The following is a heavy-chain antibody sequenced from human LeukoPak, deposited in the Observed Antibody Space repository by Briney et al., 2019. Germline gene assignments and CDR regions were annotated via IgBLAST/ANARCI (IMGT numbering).Heavy chain of an antibody. CDR3: ARDLNLGTTDSH. D-gene: IGHD4-4*01. CDR2: ISFDGSNK. J-gene: IGHJ4*02. V-gene: IGHV3-30*03. CDR1: GFTFSAYG. Sequence: GGSLRLSCAASGFTFSAYGMHWVRQAPGKGLEWVAVISFDGSNKYFADSVKGRFTIPRDDSKNTLYLQMNSLRPEDTAVYYCARDLNLGTTDSHWGQGTLVTVSS.